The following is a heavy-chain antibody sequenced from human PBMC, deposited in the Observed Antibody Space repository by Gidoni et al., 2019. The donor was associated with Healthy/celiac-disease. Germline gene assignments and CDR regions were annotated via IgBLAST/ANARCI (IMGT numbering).Heavy chain of an antibody. CDR3: AREGRDYLVDY. CDR2: IWYDGSNK. CDR1: GFTFSSYG. Sequence: QVQLVESGGGVVQPGRSLRLSCAASGFTFSSYGMHWVRQAPGKGLEWVAVIWYDGSNKYYADSVKGRFTISRDNSKNTLYLQMNSLRAEDTAVYYCAREGRDYLVDYWGQGTLVTVSS. J-gene: IGHJ4*02. D-gene: IGHD3-10*01. V-gene: IGHV3-33*01.